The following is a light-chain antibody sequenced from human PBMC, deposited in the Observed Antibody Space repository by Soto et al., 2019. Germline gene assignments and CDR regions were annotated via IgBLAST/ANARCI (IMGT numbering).Light chain of an antibody. Sequence: QSVLTQPPSASGTPGQRVTISCSGSSSNIGSNYVYWYQQLPGTAPKLLIYRNNQRPSGVPDRCSGSKSGTSASLAISGLRSEDEADYYCAAWDDSLSGIYVFGPGTKVTVL. V-gene: IGLV1-47*01. CDR2: RNN. J-gene: IGLJ1*01. CDR3: AAWDDSLSGIYV. CDR1: SSNIGSNY.